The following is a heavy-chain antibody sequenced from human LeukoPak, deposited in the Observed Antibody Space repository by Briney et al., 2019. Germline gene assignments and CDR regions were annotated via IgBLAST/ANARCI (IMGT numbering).Heavy chain of an antibody. Sequence: GGSLRLSCAASGFTFSSYGMSWVRQAPGKGLEWVSAISLGGGSTYYADSVKGRFTISRDNSKNSLYLQMNSLRTEDTALYYCAKDMGNCSGGSCYSSAFDYWGQGTLVTVSS. CDR3: AKDMGNCSGGSCYSSAFDY. CDR1: GFTFSSYG. D-gene: IGHD2-15*01. V-gene: IGHV3-23*01. J-gene: IGHJ4*02. CDR2: ISLGGGST.